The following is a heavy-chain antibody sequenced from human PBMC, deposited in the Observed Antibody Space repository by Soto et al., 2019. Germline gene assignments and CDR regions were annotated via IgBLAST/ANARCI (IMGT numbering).Heavy chain of an antibody. CDR2: ISSSSSYI. Sequence: GGSLRLSCAASGFTFSSYIMNGARQAPGKGLGWVSSISSSSSYIYYADSVKGRFTISRDNAKNSLYLQMNSLRAEDTAVYYCARDSPTYYYGSGSYYKHGMDVWGQGTTVTVSS. CDR1: GFTFSSYI. V-gene: IGHV3-21*01. CDR3: ARDSPTYYYGSGSYYKHGMDV. J-gene: IGHJ6*02. D-gene: IGHD3-10*01.